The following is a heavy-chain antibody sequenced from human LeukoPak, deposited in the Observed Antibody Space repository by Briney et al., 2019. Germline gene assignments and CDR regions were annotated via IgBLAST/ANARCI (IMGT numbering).Heavy chain of an antibody. D-gene: IGHD6-13*01. V-gene: IGHV1-69*05. Sequence: ASEKVSCKASGGTFSSCAISWVRQAPGQGLEWMGGIIPIFGTANYAQKFQGRVTITTDESTSTAYMELSSLRSEDTAVYYCARDAQDSSSWFYYWGQGTLVTVSS. CDR3: ARDAQDSSSWFYY. CDR2: IIPIFGTA. CDR1: GGTFSSCA. J-gene: IGHJ4*02.